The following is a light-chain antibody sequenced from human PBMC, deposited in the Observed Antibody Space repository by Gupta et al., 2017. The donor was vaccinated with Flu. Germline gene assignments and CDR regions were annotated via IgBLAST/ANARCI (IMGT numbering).Light chain of an antibody. V-gene: IGLV2-14*01. CDR1: NSDIGGYNY. Sequence: QSALTQPASVSGSPGQSITVSCTGTNSDIGGYNYDAWYQQHPGKAPKLMIVEVNNRPSGVSNRFSGSKSGNTASLTISGLQAEDEAHYYCSSYTVSSTLFGGGTKLTVL. CDR3: SSYTVSSTL. J-gene: IGLJ2*01. CDR2: EVN.